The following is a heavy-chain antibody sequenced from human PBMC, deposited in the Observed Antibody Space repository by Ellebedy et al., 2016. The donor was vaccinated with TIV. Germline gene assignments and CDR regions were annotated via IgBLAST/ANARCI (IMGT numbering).Heavy chain of an antibody. V-gene: IGHV4-30-4*01. CDR2: ILYNGIT. CDR3: ARTYHDILTSSYFKYYFDH. D-gene: IGHD3-9*01. Sequence: SETLSLTXSVSGDSMNSGDYYWSWIRQSPGKGLEWIGYILYNGITYYNPSFESRATMSIDTSKNQFSLNLRSVTAADTAVYYCARTYHDILTSSYFKYYFDHWGLGTLVTVSS. J-gene: IGHJ4*02. CDR1: GDSMNSGDYY.